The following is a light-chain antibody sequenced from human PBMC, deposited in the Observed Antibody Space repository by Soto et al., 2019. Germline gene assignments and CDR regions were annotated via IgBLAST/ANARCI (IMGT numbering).Light chain of an antibody. CDR3: QQYSDYWT. CDR1: QSIDTW. J-gene: IGKJ1*01. V-gene: IGKV1-5*01. CDR2: DVS. Sequence: DIQMTQSPSTLSASVGDTVTITCRASQSIDTWLAWYQQKAGKAPKFLIYDVSTLESGVPSRFSDSGSGTEFTLTITGLQPDDFATYYCQQYSDYWTFGQGTKVE.